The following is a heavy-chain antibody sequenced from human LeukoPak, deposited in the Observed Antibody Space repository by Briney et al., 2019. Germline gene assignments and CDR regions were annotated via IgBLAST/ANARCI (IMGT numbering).Heavy chain of an antibody. J-gene: IGHJ5*02. Sequence: SETLSLTCAVYGWSFNDYYSNWIRQPPGKGLEWIGEINARGDTNYNPSLKSRVNISVDTSKKQFSLRLTSMIAADTALYYCARGQVPAARGYNWFDPWGQGTLVTVSS. CDR1: GWSFNDYY. CDR3: ARGQVPAARGYNWFDP. V-gene: IGHV4-34*01. CDR2: INARGDT. D-gene: IGHD2-2*01.